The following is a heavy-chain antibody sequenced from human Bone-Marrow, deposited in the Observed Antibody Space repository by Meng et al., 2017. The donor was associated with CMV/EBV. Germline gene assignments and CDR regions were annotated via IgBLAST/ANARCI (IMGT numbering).Heavy chain of an antibody. V-gene: IGHV1-2*02. Sequence: ASVKVSCKASGYTFTGYYMHWVRQAPGQGLEWMGWINPNSGGTNYAQKFQGRVTMTRDTSISTAYMELSRLRSEDTAVYYCAREKGGPYCSSTRCPTGYGMDVWGQGTTVTVSS. CDR2: INPNSGGT. J-gene: IGHJ6*02. D-gene: IGHD2-2*01. CDR3: AREKGGPYCSSTRCPTGYGMDV. CDR1: GYTFTGYY.